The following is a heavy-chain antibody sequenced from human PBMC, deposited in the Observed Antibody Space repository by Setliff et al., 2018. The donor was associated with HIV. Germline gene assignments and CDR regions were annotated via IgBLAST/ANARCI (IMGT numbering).Heavy chain of an antibody. CDR1: GFTFSGAE. D-gene: IGHD6-19*01. CDR3: LLPCTSGWHNWLDP. J-gene: IGHJ5*02. V-gene: IGHV3-73*01. CDR2: IRSKADKYAT. Sequence: GGSLRLSCAASGFTFSGAEIHWVRQASGKGLEWVGHIRSKADKYATEYGASAKGRFIISRDDSKKTAYLQMSSLKTEDTAMYYCLLPCTSGWHNWLDPWGQGTLVTVSS.